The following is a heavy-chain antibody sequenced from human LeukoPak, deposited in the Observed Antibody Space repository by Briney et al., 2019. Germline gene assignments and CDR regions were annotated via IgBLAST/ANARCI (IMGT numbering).Heavy chain of an antibody. CDR1: GGSFSGYY. D-gene: IGHD6-13*01. J-gene: IGHJ1*01. CDR2: INHSGST. V-gene: IGHV4-34*01. CDR3: ATKSGYSSSWDSYFQH. Sequence: SETLSLTCAVYGGSFSGYYWSWIRQPPGKGLEWIGEINHSGSTNYNPSLKSRVTISVDTSKNQFSLKLSSVTAADTAVYYCATKSGYSSSWDSYFQHWGQGTLVTVSS.